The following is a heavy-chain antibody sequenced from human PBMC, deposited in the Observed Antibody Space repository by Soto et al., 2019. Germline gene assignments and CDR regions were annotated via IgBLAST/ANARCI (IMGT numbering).Heavy chain of an antibody. CDR2: IYWDNTK. Sequence: QITLKEYGPTLVKPTQTRTLTCTFSGFSLSTSGVGVGWIRQPPGKALESLALIYWDNTKRYNPSLQSRLTITKDTSKNQVVLTMTNMDPVDTGTYYCAHRREHNSDWSVGWFDPWGQGTLVTVSS. V-gene: IGHV2-5*02. CDR1: GFSLSTSGVG. J-gene: IGHJ5*02. CDR3: AHRREHNSDWSVGWFDP. D-gene: IGHD1-26*01.